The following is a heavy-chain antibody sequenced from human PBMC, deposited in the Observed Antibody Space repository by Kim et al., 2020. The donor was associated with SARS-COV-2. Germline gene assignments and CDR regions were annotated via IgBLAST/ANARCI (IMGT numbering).Heavy chain of an antibody. V-gene: IGHV3-23*01. Sequence: GGSLRLSCVASGFTFNSFAMSWVRLPPGKGLEWVSTISNGGDSTYYADSVMGRFIISRDNSKNTLYLQMSSLRADDTAVYYCAKYQGPGSSHMPRNWFDPWGKGTLVTVSS. J-gene: IGHJ5*02. CDR1: GFTFNSFA. CDR2: ISNGGDST. CDR3: AKYQGPGSSHMPRNWFDP. D-gene: IGHD3-10*01.